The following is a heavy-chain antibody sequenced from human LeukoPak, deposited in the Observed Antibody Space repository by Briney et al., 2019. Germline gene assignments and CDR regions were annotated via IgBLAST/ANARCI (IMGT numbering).Heavy chain of an antibody. CDR3: ARFTVARNWFDP. Sequence: GGPLTLSCAASGFPFSSYWMSCLPQAPGKGLEGVANIKQDGSEKYYVDSVKGRFTISRDNAKNSLYLQMNSLRAEDTAVYYCARFTVARNWFDPWGQGTLVTVSS. CDR2: IKQDGSEK. D-gene: IGHD4-17*01. V-gene: IGHV3-7*01. J-gene: IGHJ5*02. CDR1: GFPFSSYW.